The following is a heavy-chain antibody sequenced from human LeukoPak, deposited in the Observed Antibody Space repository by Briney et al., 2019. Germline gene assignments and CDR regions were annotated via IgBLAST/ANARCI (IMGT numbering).Heavy chain of an antibody. Sequence: KPSETLSLTCTVSGGSISSYYWSWIRQPPGKGLEWIGYIYYSGSTNYNPSLKSRVTISVDTSKNQFSLKLSSVTAADTAVYYCARRRGSGWPIDYWGQGTLVTVSS. CDR2: IYYSGST. D-gene: IGHD6-19*01. V-gene: IGHV4-59*08. CDR3: ARRRGSGWPIDY. J-gene: IGHJ4*02. CDR1: GGSISSYY.